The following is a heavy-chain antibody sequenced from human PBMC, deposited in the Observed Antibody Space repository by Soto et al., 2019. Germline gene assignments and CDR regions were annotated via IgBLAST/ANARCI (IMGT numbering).Heavy chain of an antibody. CDR1: GSSMTGPY. Sequence: VNLARKASGSSMTGPYMNCVCRVPGQGLEWMGWINANSGDTNYTQKFQGWVTMTRDTSISTAYMELSRLRSDDTAVNYSATSQINTAVVRDTQH. V-gene: IGHV1-2*04. J-gene: IGHJ1*01. CDR3: ATSQINTAVVRDTQH. D-gene: IGHD5-18*01. CDR2: INANSGDT.